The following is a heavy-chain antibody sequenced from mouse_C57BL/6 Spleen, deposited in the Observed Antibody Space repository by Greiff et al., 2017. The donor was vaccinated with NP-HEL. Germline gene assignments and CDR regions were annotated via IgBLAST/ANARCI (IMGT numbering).Heavy chain of an antibody. D-gene: IGHD1-1*01. CDR2: IDPSDSYT. Sequence: VQLQQPGAALVRPGTSVKLSCKASGYTFTSYWMHWVKQRPGQGLEWIGVIDPSDSYTNYNQKFKGKATLTVDTSSSTAYMQLSSLTSEDSAVYYCARRSTTVVSAMDYWGQGTSVTVSS. V-gene: IGHV1-59*01. CDR3: ARRSTTVVSAMDY. CDR1: GYTFTSYW. J-gene: IGHJ4*01.